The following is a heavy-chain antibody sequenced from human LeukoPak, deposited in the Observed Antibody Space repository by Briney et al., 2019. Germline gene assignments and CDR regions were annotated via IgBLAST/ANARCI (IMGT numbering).Heavy chain of an antibody. V-gene: IGHV1-46*01. CDR2: INTSGGST. D-gene: IGHD6-19*01. J-gene: IGHJ3*02. CDR1: GYTFTSYY. CDR3: ARQTPGIAVAGREAFDI. Sequence: ASVKVSCKASGYTFTSYYMHWVRHAPRQGLEWMGIINTSGGSTSYAQKFQGRVTMTRDMSTSTVYMELSSLRSEDTAVYYCARQTPGIAVAGREAFDIWGQGTMVTVSS.